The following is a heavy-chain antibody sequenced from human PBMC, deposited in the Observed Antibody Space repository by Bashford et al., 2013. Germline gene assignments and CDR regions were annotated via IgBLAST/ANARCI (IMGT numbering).Heavy chain of an antibody. D-gene: IGHD1-26*01. Sequence: ASVKVSCKASGYTFTGYYMQWVRQAPGQGLEWMGWINPNSGGTNYAQKFQGRVTMTRDTSISTAYMELSRLRSDDTAVYYCARDGPVVGVWNAFDVWGQGTVVTVSS. J-gene: IGHJ3*01. CDR1: GYTFTGYY. V-gene: IGHV1-2*02. CDR3: ARDGPVVGVWNAFDV. CDR2: INPNSGGT.